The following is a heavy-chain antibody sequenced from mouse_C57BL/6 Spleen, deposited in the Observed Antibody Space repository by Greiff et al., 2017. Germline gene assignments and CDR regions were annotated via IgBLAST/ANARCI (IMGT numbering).Heavy chain of an antibody. V-gene: IGHV3-6*01. J-gene: IGHJ2*01. CDR3: ARMRNYFDY. CDR2: ISYDGSN. Sequence: VQLQQSGPGLVKPSQSLSLTCSVTGYSITSGYYWNWIRQFPGNKLEWMGYISYDGSNNYNPSLKNRISITRDTSKNQFFLKLNSVTTEDTATYYCARMRNYFDYGGQGTTLTVSS. CDR1: GYSITSGYY.